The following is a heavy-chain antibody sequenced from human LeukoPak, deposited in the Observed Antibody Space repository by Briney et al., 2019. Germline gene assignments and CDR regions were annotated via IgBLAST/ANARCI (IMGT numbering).Heavy chain of an antibody. J-gene: IGHJ4*02. CDR3: TRDPHYYHGNPHDF. Sequence: PGGSLRLSCTASGFTFGDYDLSWFRQAPGKGLEWLSIIRSKGHGGSTEYAACVKGRFTISRDDSNSIAYLQMNSLIIEDTAVYFCTRDPHYYHGNPHDFWGQGTRVTVSS. D-gene: IGHD4-23*01. CDR1: GFTFGDYD. CDR2: IRSKGHGGST. V-gene: IGHV3-49*03.